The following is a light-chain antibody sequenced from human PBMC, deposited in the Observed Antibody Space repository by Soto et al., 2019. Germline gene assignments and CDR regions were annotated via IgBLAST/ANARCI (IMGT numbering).Light chain of an antibody. V-gene: IGLV1-40*01. CDR3: QSYDSSLSGVV. CDR2: DNT. Sequence: QSVLTQPPSVSGAPGQRVTISYTGSSSNIGAGYDVHWYQQIPGTAPKVLIHDNTNRPSGVPDRFSGSKSGTSASLAITGLQAEDEADYYCQSYDSSLSGVVFGGGTKLTVL. CDR1: SSNIGAGYD. J-gene: IGLJ2*01.